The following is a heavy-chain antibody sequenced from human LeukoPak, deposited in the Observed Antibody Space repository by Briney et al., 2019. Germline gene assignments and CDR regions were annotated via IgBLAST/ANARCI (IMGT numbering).Heavy chain of an antibody. V-gene: IGHV3-48*01. Sequence: GGSLRLSWAAAGFTFSTYTMNWVRQAPGKGMEWVSHISSSSSAIYYADSVKGRFTISRDNAKNSLYLQMNSLRAEDTAVYYCARGEKSNTYWGQGTLVPVPS. CDR1: GFTFSTYT. CDR2: ISSSSSAI. J-gene: IGHJ4*02. CDR3: ARGEKSNTY.